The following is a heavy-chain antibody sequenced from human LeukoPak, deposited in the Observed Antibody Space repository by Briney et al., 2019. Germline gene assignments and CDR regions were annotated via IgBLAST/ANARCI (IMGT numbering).Heavy chain of an antibody. D-gene: IGHD3-3*02. CDR3: ARDISKDGMDV. J-gene: IGHJ6*02. V-gene: IGHV3-21*01. CDR2: ISSSSSYI. CDR1: GFTFSSYS. Sequence: GGSLRLSCAASGFTFSSYSMNWVRQAPGKGLEWVSSISSSSSYIYYADSVKGRFTISRDNAKNSLYLQMNSLRAEDTAVYYCARDISKDGMDVWGQGTTVTVSS.